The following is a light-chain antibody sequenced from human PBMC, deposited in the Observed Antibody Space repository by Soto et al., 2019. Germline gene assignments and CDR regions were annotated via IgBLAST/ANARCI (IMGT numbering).Light chain of an antibody. V-gene: IGKV3-15*01. CDR2: DAS. CDR1: QSVSNN. CDR3: QQYNNWPPCT. J-gene: IGKJ1*01. Sequence: ILMTQSPATLSVSPGERATLSCRASQSVSNNLAWYQQKPGQAPRLLIYDASTRATGIPARFSGSGSGTDFTLTISGRQSEDFAVYYCQQYNNWPPCTFGQGTKVEIK.